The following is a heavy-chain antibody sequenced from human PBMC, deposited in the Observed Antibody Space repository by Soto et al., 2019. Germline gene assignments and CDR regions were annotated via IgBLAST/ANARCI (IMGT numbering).Heavy chain of an antibody. CDR3: TRENSGLYDFWSGYYLYGMDV. J-gene: IGHJ6*02. D-gene: IGHD3-3*01. CDR1: GCTCGDYA. V-gene: IGHV3-49*03. Sequence: GSLRLPGPASGCTCGDYAMSWFRRAPGKGLEWVGFIRSKAYCGTTEYAASVKGRFTISRDDSKSIAYLQMNSLKTEDTAVYYCTRENSGLYDFWSGYYLYGMDVWGQGTKVTVYS. CDR2: IRSKAYCGTT.